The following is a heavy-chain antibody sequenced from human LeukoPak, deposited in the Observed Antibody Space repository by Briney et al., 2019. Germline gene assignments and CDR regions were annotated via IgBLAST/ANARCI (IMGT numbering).Heavy chain of an antibody. D-gene: IGHD3-16*02. J-gene: IGHJ5*02. V-gene: IGHV4-38-2*02. CDR3: ARGGSYVWGSYRLKSWFDP. Sequence: SETLSLTCTVSGYSISSGYYWGWIRQPPGKGLEWIGSIYHSGSTYYNPSLKSRVTISVDTSKNQFSLKLSSVTAADTAVYYCARGGSYVWGSYRLKSWFDPWGQGTLVTVSS. CDR2: IYHSGST. CDR1: GYSISSGYY.